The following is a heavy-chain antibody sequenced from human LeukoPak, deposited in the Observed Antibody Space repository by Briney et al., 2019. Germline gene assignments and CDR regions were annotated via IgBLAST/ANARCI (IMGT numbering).Heavy chain of an antibody. CDR1: GFTFSSYG. CDR2: ISYDGSNK. Sequence: GGSLRLSCAASGFTFSSYGMHCVRQAPGKGLEWVAVISYDGSNKNYADSVKGRFTISRDNSKNTLYLQMNSLRAEDTALYYCAKDMRYCSGGGCYGMDVWGQGTAVTVSS. D-gene: IGHD2-15*01. CDR3: AKDMRYCSGGGCYGMDV. V-gene: IGHV3-30*18. J-gene: IGHJ6*02.